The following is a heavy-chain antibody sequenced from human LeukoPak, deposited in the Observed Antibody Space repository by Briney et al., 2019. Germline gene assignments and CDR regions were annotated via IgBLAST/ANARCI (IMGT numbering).Heavy chain of an antibody. Sequence: ASVTVSCTASGYTFTGYYMHWVRQAPGQGLEWMGRINPNSGGTNYAQKFQGRVTMTRDTSISTAYMELSRLRSDDTAVYYCARDGARGDYVDYWGQGTLVTVSS. CDR3: ARDGARGDYVDY. D-gene: IGHD3-16*01. CDR1: GYTFTGYY. V-gene: IGHV1-2*06. J-gene: IGHJ4*02. CDR2: INPNSGGT.